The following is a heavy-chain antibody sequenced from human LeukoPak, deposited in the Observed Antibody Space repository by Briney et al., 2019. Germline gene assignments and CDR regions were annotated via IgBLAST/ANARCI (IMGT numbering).Heavy chain of an antibody. Sequence: GGSLRLPCTASGFTFGDNSMSWVRQAPGKGLEWVGFIRSKRYGATTEYAASVKGRFTISRDDSKSIAYLQMNSLKTEDTAIYYCTRDDSPGPNWGQGTLVTVSS. V-gene: IGHV3-49*04. CDR3: TRDDSPGPN. J-gene: IGHJ4*02. D-gene: IGHD2-15*01. CDR1: GFTFGDNS. CDR2: IRSKRYGATT.